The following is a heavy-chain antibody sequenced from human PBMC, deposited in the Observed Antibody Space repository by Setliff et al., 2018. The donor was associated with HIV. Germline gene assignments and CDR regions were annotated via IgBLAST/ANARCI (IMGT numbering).Heavy chain of an antibody. J-gene: IGHJ4*01. CDR2: VYYSGTT. D-gene: IGHD3-22*01. CDR1: GGSISSSSYY. Sequence: PSETLSLTCTVSGGSISSSSYYWGLIRQPPGKGLEWIGSVYYSGTTYYNPSLKSRVTISVDTSKNQFSLKVSSVTAADTAVYYCARGTSGGHSSGYYYFDYWGHGTLVTVSS. CDR3: ARGTSGGHSSGYYYFDY. V-gene: IGHV4-39*07.